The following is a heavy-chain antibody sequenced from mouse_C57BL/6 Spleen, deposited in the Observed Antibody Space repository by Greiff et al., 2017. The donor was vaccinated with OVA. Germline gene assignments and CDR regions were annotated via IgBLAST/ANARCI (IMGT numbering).Heavy chain of an antibody. D-gene: IGHD2-3*01. J-gene: IGHJ3*01. CDR3: ARAHYDGYYGGTWFAY. CDR1: GFTFSDYG. V-gene: IGHV5-17*01. CDR2: ISSGSSTI. Sequence: EVKLVESGGGLVKPGGSLKLSCAASGFTFSDYGMHWVRQAPEKGLEWVAYISSGSSTIYYADTVKGRFTISRDNAKNTLFLQMTSLRSEDTAMYYCARAHYDGYYGGTWFAYWGQGTLVTVSA.